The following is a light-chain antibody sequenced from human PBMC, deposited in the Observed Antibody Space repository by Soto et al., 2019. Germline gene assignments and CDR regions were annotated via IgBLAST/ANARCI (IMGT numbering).Light chain of an antibody. CDR1: SSDVGGYNY. Sequence: LTQPASVSGSPGQSITISCTGSSSDVGGYNYLSWYQQHPGKAPKLIIYEVSNRPSGVSDRFSGSKSGNTASLTISGLQAEDEADFFCSSFTSTSTLVFGTGTKVTVL. J-gene: IGLJ1*01. CDR2: EVS. V-gene: IGLV2-14*01. CDR3: SSFTSTSTLV.